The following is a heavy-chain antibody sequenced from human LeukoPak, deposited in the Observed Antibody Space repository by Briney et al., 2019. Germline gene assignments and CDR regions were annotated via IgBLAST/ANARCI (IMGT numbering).Heavy chain of an antibody. Sequence: GGTLRLSCAASGFTFSSYGMHWVRQAPGKGLEWVAVIWYDGSNKYYADSVKGRFTISRDNSKNTLYLQMNSLRAEDTAVYYCARAGLQQLPADYWGQGTLVTVSP. CDR1: GFTFSSYG. V-gene: IGHV3-33*01. D-gene: IGHD6-13*01. CDR3: ARAGLQQLPADY. J-gene: IGHJ4*02. CDR2: IWYDGSNK.